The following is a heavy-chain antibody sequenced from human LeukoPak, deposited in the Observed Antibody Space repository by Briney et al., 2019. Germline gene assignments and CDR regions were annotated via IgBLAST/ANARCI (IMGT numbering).Heavy chain of an antibody. CDR1: GFTFTTYAM. CDR3: ASEGGSGSYYGTAT. CDR2: IYHSGST. J-gene: IGHJ5*02. Sequence: GSLRLSCAASGFTFTTYAMTWVRQPPGKGLEWIGEIYHSGSTNYNPSLKSRVTISVDKSKNQFSLKLSSVTAADTAVYYCASEGGSGSYYGTATWGQGTLVTVSS. V-gene: IGHV4-4*02. D-gene: IGHD1-26*01.